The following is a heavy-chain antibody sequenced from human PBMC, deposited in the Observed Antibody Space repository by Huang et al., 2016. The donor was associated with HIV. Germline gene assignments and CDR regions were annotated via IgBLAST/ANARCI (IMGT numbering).Heavy chain of an antibody. CDR2: IKSKTDGGTT. V-gene: IGHV3-15*01. CDR1: GFTFSKAW. CDR3: TTHLDYYDSSGYYFGNY. J-gene: IGHJ4*02. Sequence: GGGLVKSGGSLRLSCAASGFTFSKAWMSWVRQALGKGLEWVGRIKSKTDGGTTDYTAPVKGRFTISRDDSRNTLYLQMNSLKTEDTAVYYCTTHLDYYDSSGYYFGNYWGQGTLVTVSS. D-gene: IGHD3-22*01.